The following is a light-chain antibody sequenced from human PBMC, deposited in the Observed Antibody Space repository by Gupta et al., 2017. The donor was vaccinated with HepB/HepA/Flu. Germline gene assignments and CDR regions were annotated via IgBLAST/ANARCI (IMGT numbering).Light chain of an antibody. V-gene: IGLV3-1*01. CDR3: EGGDRNTLV. J-gene: IGLJ2*01. Sequence: SLAFAQPHSPSVSPGQTASISCARDELGDKFVHWYQQKPGQSPVLVIYQNYKRPAGIPERFSGYNSWNTATPTSSGTQAMDEADYYCEGGDRNTLVFGGGTKLTVL. CDR1: ELGDKF. CDR2: QNY.